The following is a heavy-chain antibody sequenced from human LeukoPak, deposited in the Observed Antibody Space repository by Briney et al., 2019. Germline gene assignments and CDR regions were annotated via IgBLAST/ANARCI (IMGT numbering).Heavy chain of an antibody. V-gene: IGHV3-53*05. D-gene: IGHD3-10*01. CDR3: ARDHGSGSYFFDY. CDR1: GFTVSSKY. Sequence: PGGSLRLSCAASGFTVSSKYLTWVRQAPGKGLEWVSVIYSDGSTFYADSVKGRFTISRDNSKLYLQMNSLRAEDTAVYFCARDHGSGSYFFDYWGQGTQVTVSA. CDR2: IYSDGST. J-gene: IGHJ4*02.